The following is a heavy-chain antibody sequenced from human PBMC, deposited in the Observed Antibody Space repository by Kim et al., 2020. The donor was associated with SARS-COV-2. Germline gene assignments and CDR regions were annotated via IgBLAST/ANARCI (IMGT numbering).Heavy chain of an antibody. D-gene: IGHD2-15*01. CDR2: IIPILGIA. J-gene: IGHJ5*02. Sequence: SVKVSCKASGGTFSSYAISWVRQAPGQGLEWMGRIIPILGIANYAQKFQGRVTITADKSTSTAYMELSSLRSEDTAVYYCARGRYCSGGSCYNWFDPWGQGTLVTVSS. CDR1: GGTFSSYA. CDR3: ARGRYCSGGSCYNWFDP. V-gene: IGHV1-69*04.